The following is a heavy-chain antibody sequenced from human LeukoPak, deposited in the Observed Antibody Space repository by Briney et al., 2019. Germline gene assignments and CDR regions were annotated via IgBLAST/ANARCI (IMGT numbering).Heavy chain of an antibody. CDR2: IGTTSGAI. J-gene: IGHJ4*02. D-gene: IGHD3-3*01. CDR3: ITGDYDFWSGFYSPNHYFDY. V-gene: IGHV3-48*01. CDR1: GFTFNAFG. Sequence: HPGGSLRLSCAASGFTFNAFGMNWVRQAPGKGLEWVSYIGTTSGAIYYADSVKGRFTISRDSAKNSLYLQMNSLKTEDTAVYYCITGDYDFWSGFYSPNHYFDYWGQGTLVTVSS.